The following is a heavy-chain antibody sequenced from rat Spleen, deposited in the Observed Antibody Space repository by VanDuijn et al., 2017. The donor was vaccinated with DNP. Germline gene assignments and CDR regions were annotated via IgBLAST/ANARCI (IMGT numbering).Heavy chain of an antibody. D-gene: IGHD1-6*01. CDR1: GFTFSNYG. Sequence: EVQLVESGGGLVQPGRSLKLSCAASGFTFSNYGMHWIRQAPTKGLEWVASISPSGGSTYYRDSVKGRFTITRDNAKRTLYLQMDSLRSEDTATYYCATGVYYGLLLRHWGQGVRVTVSS. J-gene: IGHJ2*01. CDR2: ISPSGGST. V-gene: IGHV5-19*01. CDR3: ATGVYYGLLLRH.